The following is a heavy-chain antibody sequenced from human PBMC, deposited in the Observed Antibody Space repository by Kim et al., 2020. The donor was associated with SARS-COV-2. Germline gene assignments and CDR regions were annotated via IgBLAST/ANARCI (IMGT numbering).Heavy chain of an antibody. Sequence: DYSAPVKGRFSISRDDSKNSVYLQMQSLEMEDTAMYYCATYTYNFGNYFDYCGQGTLVTVSS. CDR3: ATYTYNFGNYFDY. V-gene: IGHV3-15*05. D-gene: IGHD1-1*01. J-gene: IGHJ4*03.